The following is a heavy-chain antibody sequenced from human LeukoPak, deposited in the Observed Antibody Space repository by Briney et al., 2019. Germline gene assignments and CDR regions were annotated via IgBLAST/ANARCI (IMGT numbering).Heavy chain of an antibody. V-gene: IGHV3-23*01. CDR2: ISGSGDST. CDR1: GFTFTSYA. J-gene: IGHJ4*02. CDR3: ARLHYDFVWGIFDY. D-gene: IGHD3-16*01. Sequence: PGGSLRLSCVVSGFTFTSYAMSWVRQAPGKGLEWVSLISGSGDSTYFADSVKGRFTISRDNSKNTLYLQMNSLRVEDTAIYYCARLHYDFVWGIFDYWGQGTLVTVSS.